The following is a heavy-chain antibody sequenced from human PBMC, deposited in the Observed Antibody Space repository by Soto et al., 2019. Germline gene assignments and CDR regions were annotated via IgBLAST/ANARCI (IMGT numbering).Heavy chain of an antibody. J-gene: IGHJ6*02. Sequence: GGSLRLSCAASGFTFSSYGMHWVRQAPGKGLEWVAVISYDGSNKYYADSVKGRVTITADKSTSTAYMELSSLRSEDTAVYYYAIHYDFWSGYPQYYYYYGMDVWGQGTTVTVSS. CDR3: AIHYDFWSGYPQYYYYYGMDV. CDR1: GFTFSSYG. V-gene: IGHV3-30*03. D-gene: IGHD3-3*01. CDR2: ISYDGSNK.